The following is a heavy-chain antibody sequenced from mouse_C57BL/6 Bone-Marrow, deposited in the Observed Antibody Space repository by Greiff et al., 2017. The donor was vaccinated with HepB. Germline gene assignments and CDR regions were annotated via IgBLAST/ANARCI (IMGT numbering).Heavy chain of an antibody. CDR3: ARERDGNYEGAWFAY. V-gene: IGHV1-80*01. D-gene: IGHD2-1*01. Sequence: QVQLQQSGAELVKPGASVKISCKASGYAFSSYWMNWVKQRPGKGLEWIGQIYPGDGDTNYNGKFKGKATLTADKSSSTAYMQLSSLTSEDSAVYFCARERDGNYEGAWFAYWGQGTLVTVSA. CDR1: GYAFSSYW. J-gene: IGHJ3*01. CDR2: IYPGDGDT.